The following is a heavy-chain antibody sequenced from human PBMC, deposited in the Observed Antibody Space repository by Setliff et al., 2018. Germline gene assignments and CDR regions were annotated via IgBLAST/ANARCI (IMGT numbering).Heavy chain of an antibody. D-gene: IGHD4-17*01. Sequence: ASVKVSCKASGYIFTSYYMHWVRQAPGQGLEWMGIINPSGGSTSYAQKFQGRVTMTRDTSTSTVYMKLSSLRSEDTAVYYCARGSYGDLRRGHDAFDIWGQGTMVTVSS. CDR2: INPSGGST. CDR3: ARGSYGDLRRGHDAFDI. J-gene: IGHJ3*02. V-gene: IGHV1-46*01. CDR1: GYIFTSYY.